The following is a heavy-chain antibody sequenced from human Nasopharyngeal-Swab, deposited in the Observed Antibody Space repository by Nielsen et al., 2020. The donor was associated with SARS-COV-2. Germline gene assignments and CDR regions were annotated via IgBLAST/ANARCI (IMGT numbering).Heavy chain of an antibody. CDR2: IWYDGSKK. D-gene: IGHD5-18*01. CDR1: GSPFSSYG. J-gene: IGHJ4*02. CDR3: SRDQSYGSLDD. Sequence: SLTLSCVASGSPFSSYGMHWVRQAPGKGLEWVALIWYDGSKKLYADSVKGRFTISRVDSKNTLYLQMNSLSADDTAVYYCSRDQSYGSLDDWGQGTLVTVSS. V-gene: IGHV3-33*01.